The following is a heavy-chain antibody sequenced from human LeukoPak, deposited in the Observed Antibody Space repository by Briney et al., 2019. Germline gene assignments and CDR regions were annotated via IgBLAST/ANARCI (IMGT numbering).Heavy chain of an antibody. CDR3: ARVWVMAVAGTVDY. D-gene: IGHD6-19*01. J-gene: IGHJ4*02. CDR2: ISYDGSNK. V-gene: IGHV3-30*03. CDR1: GFTFSSYG. Sequence: PGRSLRLSCAASGFTFSSYGMHWVRQAPGKGLGWVAVISYDGSNKYYADSVKGRFTISRDNSKNTLYLQMNSLRAEDTAVYYCARVWVMAVAGTVDYWGQGTLVTVSS.